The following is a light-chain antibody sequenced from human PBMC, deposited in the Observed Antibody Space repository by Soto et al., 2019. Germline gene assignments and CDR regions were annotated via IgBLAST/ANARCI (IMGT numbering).Light chain of an antibody. CDR2: EGT. J-gene: IGLJ1*01. CDR1: SSDVATYNL. CDR3: CSYAGSTIPYV. Sequence: QSVLSQPASVFGSPGQSITISCTGASSDVATYNLVSWYQQHPGKAPKLMIYEGTKRPSGVSNRFSGSKSGNTASLTISGLQAEDEADYYCCSYAGSTIPYVFGTGTKLTVL. V-gene: IGLV2-23*01.